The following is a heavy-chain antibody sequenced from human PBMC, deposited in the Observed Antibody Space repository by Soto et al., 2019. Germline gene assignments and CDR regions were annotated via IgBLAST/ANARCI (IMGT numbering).Heavy chain of an antibody. Sequence: QVPLVESGGGVVQPGRSLRLSCAASGFTFSSYAMHWVRQAPGKGLEWVAVISYDGSNKYYADSVKGRFTISRDNSKNTLYLQMNSLRAEDTAVYYCARDRYYDSSGKRYFDLWGRGTLVTVSS. J-gene: IGHJ2*01. CDR2: ISYDGSNK. D-gene: IGHD3-22*01. CDR3: ARDRYYDSSGKRYFDL. V-gene: IGHV3-30-3*01. CDR1: GFTFSSYA.